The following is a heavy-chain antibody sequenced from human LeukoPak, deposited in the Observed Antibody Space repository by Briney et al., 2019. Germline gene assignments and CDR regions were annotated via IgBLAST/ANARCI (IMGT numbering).Heavy chain of an antibody. CDR2: IIPIFGTA. J-gene: IGHJ6*03. D-gene: IGHD6-13*01. V-gene: IGHV1-69*05. CDR3: ARYRQQLVLRYYYYYMGV. Sequence: SVKVSCMASGYTFTGYYMHWVRQAPGQGLEWMGGIIPIFGTANYAQKFQGRVTITTDESTSTAYMELSSLRSEDTAVYYCARYRQQLVLRYYYYYMGVWGKGTTVTVSS. CDR1: GYTFTGYY.